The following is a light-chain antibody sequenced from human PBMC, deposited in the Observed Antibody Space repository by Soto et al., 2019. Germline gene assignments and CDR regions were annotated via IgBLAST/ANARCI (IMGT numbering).Light chain of an antibody. CDR1: QSLLHRDGKTY. J-gene: IGKJ4*02. CDR3: MQDVELTFT. Sequence: DVVMTQTPLSLSVTPGQPASMSCKSSQSLLHRDGKTYLYWYLQRPGQPPQLLMYEVSNRFSGVPDRFSGSGSGSDFTLMISRVEAEDVGVYYCMQDVELTFTSRGGTKVDIK. CDR2: EVS. V-gene: IGKV2D-29*01.